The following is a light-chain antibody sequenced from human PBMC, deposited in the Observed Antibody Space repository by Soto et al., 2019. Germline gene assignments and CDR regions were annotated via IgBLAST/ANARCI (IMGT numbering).Light chain of an antibody. CDR2: GAS. CDR3: QQYGSSSYT. CDR1: QSVSSSY. J-gene: IGKJ2*01. V-gene: IGKV3-20*01. Sequence: EIVLTQSPGTLALSPGERATISCRASQSVSSSYLCWYQQKPGQAPRLLIYGASSRATGIPDKFSGSESGTDFPLTISRLEPEDFAVYYCQQYGSSSYTFGQGNKLKFK.